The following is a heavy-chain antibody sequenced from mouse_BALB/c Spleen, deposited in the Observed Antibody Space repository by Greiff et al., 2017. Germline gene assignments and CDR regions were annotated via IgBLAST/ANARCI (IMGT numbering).Heavy chain of an antibody. Sequence: EVQLVASGGGLVKPGGSLKLSCAASGFAFSSYDMSWVRQTPEKRLEWVAYISSGGGSTYYPDTVKGRFTISRDNAKNTLYLQMSSLKSEDTAMYYCGRHDGYYGGFAYWGQGTLVTVSA. CDR2: ISSGGGST. V-gene: IGHV5-12-1*01. CDR3: GRHDGYYGGFAY. CDR1: GFAFSSYD. J-gene: IGHJ3*01. D-gene: IGHD2-3*01.